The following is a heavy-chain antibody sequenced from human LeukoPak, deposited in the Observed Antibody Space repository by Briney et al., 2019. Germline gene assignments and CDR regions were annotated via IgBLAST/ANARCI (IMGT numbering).Heavy chain of an antibody. CDR1: EFTFGDYA. J-gene: IGHJ6*02. D-gene: IGHD5-12*01. CDR2: IRSKAYGGTT. Sequence: QPGRSLRLSCTASEFTFGDYAMTWVRQAPGKGLEWVGFIRSKAYGGTTEFAASVKGRFIISRDDSKSIAYLQMNSLKTEDTAVYYCTAYDPSDYYGMDVWGQGTTVTVS. CDR3: TAYDPSDYYGMDV. V-gene: IGHV3-49*04.